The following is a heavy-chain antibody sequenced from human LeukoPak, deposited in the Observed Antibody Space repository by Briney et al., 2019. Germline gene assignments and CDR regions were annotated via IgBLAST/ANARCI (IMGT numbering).Heavy chain of an antibody. J-gene: IGHJ5*02. D-gene: IGHD2-15*01. CDR2: IIPIFGTA. CDR1: GYTFTSYG. V-gene: IGHV1-69*13. Sequence: ASVKVSCKASGYTFTSYGISWVRQAPGQGLEWMGGIIPIFGTANYAQKFQGRVTITADESTSTAYMELSSLRSEDTAVYYCARAGGYCSGGSCYWFDPWGQGTLVTVSS. CDR3: ARAGGYCSGGSCYWFDP.